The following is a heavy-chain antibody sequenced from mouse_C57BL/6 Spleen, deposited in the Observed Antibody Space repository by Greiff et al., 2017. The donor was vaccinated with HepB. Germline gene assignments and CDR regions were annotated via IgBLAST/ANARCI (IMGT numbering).Heavy chain of an antibody. Sequence: VQLQQPGAELVKPGASVKLSCKASGYTFTSYWMHWVKQRPEQGLEWIGRIDPANGNTKYAPKFQGKATITADTSSNTAYLQLSSLTSEDTAIYYCARWRSYAMDYWGQGTSVTVSS. V-gene: IGHV14-3*01. CDR3: ARWRSYAMDY. CDR2: IDPANGNT. J-gene: IGHJ4*01. CDR1: GYTFTSYW.